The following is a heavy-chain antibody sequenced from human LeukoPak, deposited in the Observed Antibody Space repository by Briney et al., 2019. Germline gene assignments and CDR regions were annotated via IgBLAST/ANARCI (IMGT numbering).Heavy chain of an antibody. CDR2: ISAYNGNT. CDR1: GYTFINYT. Sequence: ASVKVSCKASGYTFINYTITWVRQAPGQGLEWMGWISAYNGNTNYAQKLQGRVTMTTDTSTSTAYMELRSLRSDDTAVYYCARDRAESSSWWNYFDYWGQGTLVTVSS. V-gene: IGHV1-18*01. CDR3: ARDRAESSSWWNYFDY. J-gene: IGHJ4*02. D-gene: IGHD6-13*01.